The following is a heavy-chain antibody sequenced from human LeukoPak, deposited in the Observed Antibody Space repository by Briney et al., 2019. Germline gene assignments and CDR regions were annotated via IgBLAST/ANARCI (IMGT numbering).Heavy chain of an antibody. D-gene: IGHD4-23*01. V-gene: IGHV3-74*01. CDR2: MNSDGTTT. CDR1: GFSSSDYW. J-gene: IGHJ4*02. CDR3: ARGRPHGNDY. Sequence: PGGSLRLSCAASGFSSSDYWMHWVRHAPGKGLVWVSRMNSDGTTTNYADSVKGRFTISRDNAKNTLYLQMNSLRVEDTAVYYCARGRPHGNDYWGQGTLVTVSS.